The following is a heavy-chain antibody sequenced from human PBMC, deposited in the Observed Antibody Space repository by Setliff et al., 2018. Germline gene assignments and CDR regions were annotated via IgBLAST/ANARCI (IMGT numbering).Heavy chain of an antibody. CDR1: GGSISSSSYY. J-gene: IGHJ5*02. Sequence: PSETLSLTCTVSGGSISSSSYYWGWLRHPPGKGLEWIGSIYYSGSTYYNPSLNRRVTISVDTSKNQFALKLSSVTAADTAVYYCAGNNAHLEWLFASFDPWGQGTLVTVSS. CDR2: IYYSGST. CDR3: AGNNAHLEWLFASFDP. D-gene: IGHD3-3*01. V-gene: IGHV4-39*06.